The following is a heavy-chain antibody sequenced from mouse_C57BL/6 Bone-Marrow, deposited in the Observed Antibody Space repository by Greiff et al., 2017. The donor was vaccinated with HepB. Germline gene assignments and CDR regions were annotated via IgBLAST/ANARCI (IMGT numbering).Heavy chain of an antibody. CDR3: ARSLGVGDYFDY. CDR2: ISSGGSYT. J-gene: IGHJ2*01. D-gene: IGHD4-1*01. Sequence: EVMLVESGRDLVKPGGSLKLSCAASGFTFSSYGMSWVRQTPDKRLEWVATISSGGSYTYYPDSVKGRFTISRDNAKNTLYLQMSSLKSEGTAMYYCARSLGVGDYFDYWGQGTTLTVSS. V-gene: IGHV5-6*01. CDR1: GFTFSSYG.